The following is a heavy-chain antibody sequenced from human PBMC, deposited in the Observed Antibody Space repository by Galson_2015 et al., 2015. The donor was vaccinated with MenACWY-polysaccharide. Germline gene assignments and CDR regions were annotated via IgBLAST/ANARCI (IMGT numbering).Heavy chain of an antibody. D-gene: IGHD1-20*01. Sequence: SAKFSCKASGYTFTSYYIHWARQTAGQGLEWMCIINSNDGTTMHAEKFQIRVTMTRATSTNTVYMQLSSLKSEDTAVYYCARGVSGNWCPLFDYWGQGTLVTVSS. CDR1: GYTFTSYY. V-gene: IGHV1-46*01. J-gene: IGHJ4*02. CDR2: INSNDGTT. CDR3: ARGVSGNWCPLFDY.